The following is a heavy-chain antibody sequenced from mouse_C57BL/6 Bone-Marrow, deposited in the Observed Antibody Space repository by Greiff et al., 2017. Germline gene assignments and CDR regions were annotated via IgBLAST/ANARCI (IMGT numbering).Heavy chain of an antibody. J-gene: IGHJ2*01. CDR2: IYPGSGST. CDR1: GFTFTSYW. CDR3: ARGYYGEDY. Sequence: QVQLQQSGAELVKPGASVKMSCKASGFTFTSYWITWVKQRPGQGLEWIGDIYPGSGSTNYNEKFKSKATLTVDTSSSTAYMQLSSLTSEDSAVYYCARGYYGEDYWGQGTTLTVSS. D-gene: IGHD1-1*01. V-gene: IGHV1-55*01.